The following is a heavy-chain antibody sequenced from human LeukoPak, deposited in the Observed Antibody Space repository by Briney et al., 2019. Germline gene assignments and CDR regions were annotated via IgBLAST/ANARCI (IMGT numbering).Heavy chain of an antibody. V-gene: IGHV1-69*13. CDR1: GGTFSSYA. D-gene: IGHD3-9*01. CDR3: ARAIRYFDRLLPFGMDV. J-gene: IGHJ6*04. Sequence: SAKVSCKASGGTFSSYAISWVRQAPGQGLEWMGGIIPIFGTANYAQKFQGRVTITADESTSTAYMELSSLRSEDTAVYYCARAIRYFDRLLPFGMDVWGKGTTVTVSS. CDR2: IIPIFGTA.